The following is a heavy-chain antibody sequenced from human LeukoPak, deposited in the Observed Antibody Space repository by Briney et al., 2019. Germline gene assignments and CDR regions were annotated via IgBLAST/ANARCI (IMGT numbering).Heavy chain of an antibody. V-gene: IGHV3-9*03. CDR1: GFTFDDYA. Sequence: AGGSLRLSCAASGFTFDDYAMHWVRHAPGKGLEWVSGISWNSGSIVYADSVKGRFTISRDNAKNSLYLQMNSLRAEDMALYYCAGYYDSSGYHEGGSFDIWGQGTMVTVSS. CDR2: ISWNSGSI. D-gene: IGHD3-22*01. CDR3: AGYYDSSGYHEGGSFDI. J-gene: IGHJ3*02.